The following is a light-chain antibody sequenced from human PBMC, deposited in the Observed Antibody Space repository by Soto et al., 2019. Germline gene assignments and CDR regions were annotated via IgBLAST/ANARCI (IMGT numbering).Light chain of an antibody. CDR1: QSVSSTH. CDR3: QQYGSSPRT. V-gene: IGKV3-20*01. Sequence: EIVLTQSPGTLSLSPGERATLSCRASQSVSSTHLAWYQQKPGQAPRHLIYGASSRATGIPDRFSGSGSGTDFTLTISSLEPEDFAVYYCQQYGSSPRTFGQGTKVEFK. J-gene: IGKJ1*01. CDR2: GAS.